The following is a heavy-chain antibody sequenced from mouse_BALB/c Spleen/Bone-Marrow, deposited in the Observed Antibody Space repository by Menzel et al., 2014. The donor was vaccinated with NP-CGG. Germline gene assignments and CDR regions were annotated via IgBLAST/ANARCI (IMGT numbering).Heavy chain of an antibody. J-gene: IGHJ3*01. CDR2: IWAGGST. V-gene: IGHV2-9*02. Sequence: VKLQESGPGLVATSPSLSITCTVSGFSLTSYGVHWVRQPPGQGLEWLGVIWAGGSTNYNSALMSRLSISKDNSKSQVILKMNSLQTDDTAMYYCARDLYYDYDEGFAYWGQGTLVTVSA. CDR1: GFSLTSYG. CDR3: ARDLYYDYDEGFAY. D-gene: IGHD2-4*01.